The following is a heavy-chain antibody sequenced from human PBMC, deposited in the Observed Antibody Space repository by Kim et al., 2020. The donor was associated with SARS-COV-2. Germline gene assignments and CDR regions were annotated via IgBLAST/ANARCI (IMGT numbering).Heavy chain of an antibody. CDR2: IYHSGRA. D-gene: IGHD5-12*01. Sequence: SETLSLTCAVSGVSITIDDYHWSWIRQPPGKALEWIGYIYHSGRAFYNPSLKSRVAMSVDTSVDQFSLRLSSVTAADTAVYYCAGDRGYGHHDYWGQG. CDR3: AGDRGYGHHDY. CDR1: GVSITIDDYH. V-gene: IGHV4-30-2*01. J-gene: IGHJ4*02.